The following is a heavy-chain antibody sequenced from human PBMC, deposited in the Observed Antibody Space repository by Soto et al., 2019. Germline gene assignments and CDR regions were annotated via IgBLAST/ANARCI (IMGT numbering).Heavy chain of an antibody. CDR1: GFTFSYYG. J-gene: IGHJ6*02. Sequence: EVQLVESGGGLVQPGGSLRLSCAASGFTFSYYGMSWVRQAPGKGLEWVANIKKDGSEKYYVDSVKGRFTISRDNAKNSMYLQMSSLRDGDTAVYFCVRGRTGMDVWGQGTTVTVCS. V-gene: IGHV3-7*05. CDR2: IKKDGSEK. CDR3: VRGRTGMDV.